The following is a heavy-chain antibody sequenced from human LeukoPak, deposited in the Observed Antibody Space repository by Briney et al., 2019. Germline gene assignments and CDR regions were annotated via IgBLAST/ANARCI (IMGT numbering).Heavy chain of an antibody. D-gene: IGHD3-10*01. CDR2: ISSSSSTI. J-gene: IGHJ6*02. CDR3: ARDSGASALDYYYYGMDV. Sequence: GGSLRLSCAASGFTFSSYNMNWVRQAPGKGLEWVSYISSSSSTIYYADSVKGRFTISRDNAKNSLYLQMNSLRDEDTAVYYCARDSGASALDYYYYGMDVWGQGTTVTVSS. CDR1: GFTFSSYN. V-gene: IGHV3-48*02.